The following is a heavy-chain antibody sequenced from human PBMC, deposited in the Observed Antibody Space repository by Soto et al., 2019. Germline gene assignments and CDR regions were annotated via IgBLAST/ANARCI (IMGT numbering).Heavy chain of an antibody. J-gene: IGHJ6*02. CDR2: ISAYNGNT. D-gene: IGHD3-3*01. CDR1: GYTFTSYG. V-gene: IGHV1-18*01. CDR3: ARLSIFGVVLYYYGMDV. Sequence: ASVKVSCKASGYTFTSYGISWVRQAPGQGLEWMGWISAYNGNTNYAQKLQGRVTMTADTSTSTAYMELRSLRSDDTAVYYCARLSIFGVVLYYYGMDVWGQGTTVTAS.